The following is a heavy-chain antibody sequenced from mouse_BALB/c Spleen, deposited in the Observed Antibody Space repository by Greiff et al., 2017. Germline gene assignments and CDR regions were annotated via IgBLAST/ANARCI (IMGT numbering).Heavy chain of an antibody. D-gene: IGHD1-1*01. Sequence: QVQLQQSGAELVKPGASVKLSCKASGYTFTSYDINWVRQRPEQGLEWIGWIFPGDGSTKYNEKFKGKATLTTDKSSSTAYMQLSRLTSEDSAVYFCARRDYGSSYLDFDVWGAGTTVTVSS. CDR1: GYTFTSYD. J-gene: IGHJ1*01. CDR2: IFPGDGST. V-gene: IGHV1S56*01. CDR3: ARRDYGSSYLDFDV.